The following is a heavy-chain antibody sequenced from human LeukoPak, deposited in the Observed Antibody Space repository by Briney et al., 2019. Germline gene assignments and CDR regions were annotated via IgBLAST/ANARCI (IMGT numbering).Heavy chain of an antibody. V-gene: IGHV3-53*01. Sequence: PGGSLRLSCAASGFTVSSNYMSWVRQAPGKGLEWVSVIYSGGSTYYADSVKGRFTISRVNSKNTLYLQMNSLRAEDTAVYYCARETVAGLQYYFDYWGQGTLVTVSS. CDR2: IYSGGST. J-gene: IGHJ4*02. D-gene: IGHD6-19*01. CDR3: ARETVAGLQYYFDY. CDR1: GFTVSSNY.